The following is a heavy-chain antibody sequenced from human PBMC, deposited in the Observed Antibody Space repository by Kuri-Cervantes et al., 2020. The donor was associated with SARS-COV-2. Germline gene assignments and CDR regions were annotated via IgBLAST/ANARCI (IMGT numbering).Heavy chain of an antibody. D-gene: IGHD4/OR15-4a*01. CDR2: INHSGST. CDR1: GGSFSGYY. J-gene: IGHJ5*02. CDR3: ARDYGGRVVWFDP. Sequence: SETLSLTCAVYGGSFSGYYWSWIRQPPGKGLEWIGEINHSGSTNYNPSLKSRVTISVDTSKNQFSLKLSSVTAADTAVYYCARDYGGRVVWFDPWGQGTLVTVSS. V-gene: IGHV4-34*09.